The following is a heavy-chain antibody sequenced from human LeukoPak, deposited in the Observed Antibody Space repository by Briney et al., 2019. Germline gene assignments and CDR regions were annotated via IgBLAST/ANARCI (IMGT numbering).Heavy chain of an antibody. D-gene: IGHD6-13*01. CDR1: GASISSYF. Sequence: SETLSLTCTVSGASISSYFWHWIRHPAGKGLEWIGRVSSSGTTNYNPSLRSRLTMSVDTSRSRFSLNLNSMTAADTAVYFCARREISSSYYGLDYWGQGTLVTVSS. CDR3: ARREISSSYYGLDY. V-gene: IGHV4-4*07. CDR2: VSSSGTT. J-gene: IGHJ4*02.